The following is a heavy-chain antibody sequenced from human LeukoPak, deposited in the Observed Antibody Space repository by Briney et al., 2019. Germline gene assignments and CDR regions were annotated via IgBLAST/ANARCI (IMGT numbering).Heavy chain of an antibody. Sequence: GGSLRLSCAASGFTFSSYAMSRVRQAPGKGLEWVSAISGSGGSTYYADSVKGRFTISRDNSKNTLYLQMNSLRAEDTAVYYCAKDRGGTYYYDSSGYSFDYWGQGTLVTVSS. D-gene: IGHD3-22*01. V-gene: IGHV3-23*01. J-gene: IGHJ4*02. CDR3: AKDRGGTYYYDSSGYSFDY. CDR1: GFTFSSYA. CDR2: ISGSGGST.